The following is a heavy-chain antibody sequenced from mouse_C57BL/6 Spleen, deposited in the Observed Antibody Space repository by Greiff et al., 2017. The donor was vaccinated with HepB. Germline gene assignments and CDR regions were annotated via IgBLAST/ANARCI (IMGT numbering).Heavy chain of an antibody. J-gene: IGHJ1*03. CDR1: GYSITSGYY. V-gene: IGHV3-6*01. Sequence: EVKLVESGPGLVKPSQSLSLTCSVTGYSITSGYYWNWIRPFPGNKLEWMGYISYDGSNNYNPSLKNRISITRDTSKNQFFLKLNSVTTEDTATYYWASPGTGWYFDVWGTGTTVTVSS. CDR2: ISYDGSN. CDR3: ASPGTGWYFDV. D-gene: IGHD3-3*01.